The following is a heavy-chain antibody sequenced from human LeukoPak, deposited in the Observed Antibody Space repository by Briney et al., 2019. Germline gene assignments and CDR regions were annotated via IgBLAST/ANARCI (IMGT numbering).Heavy chain of an antibody. D-gene: IGHD6-19*01. CDR2: IDPSDSYT. CDR1: GYSFTSYW. J-gene: IGHJ4*02. V-gene: IGHV5-10-1*01. CDR3: ARHVLAVAGSDY. Sequence: KFGESLKISCKGSGYSFTSYWISWVRQMPGKGLEWMGRIDPSDSYTNYSPSFQGHVTISADKSISTAYLQWSSPKASDTAMYYCARHVLAVAGSDYWGQGTLVTVSS.